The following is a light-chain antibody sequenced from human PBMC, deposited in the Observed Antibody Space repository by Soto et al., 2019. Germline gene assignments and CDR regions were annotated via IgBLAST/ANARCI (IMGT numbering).Light chain of an antibody. Sequence: EIVMTQSPATLSVSPGERATLSCRASQTVSTNLAWYHQKPGQAPRLLIYGASTRATGIPARFSGSGSGTEFTLTISSLQSDDFAVYSCQQYTNRPPLTFCQGTKVEIK. J-gene: IGKJ1*01. CDR3: QQYTNRPPLT. CDR1: QTVSTN. CDR2: GAS. V-gene: IGKV3-15*01.